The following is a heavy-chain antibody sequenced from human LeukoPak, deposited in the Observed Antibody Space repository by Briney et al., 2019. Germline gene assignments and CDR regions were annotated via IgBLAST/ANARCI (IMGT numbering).Heavy chain of an antibody. D-gene: IGHD1-26*01. J-gene: IGHJ4*02. V-gene: IGHV4-4*07. CDR2: IYTSGST. Sequence: SETLSLTCTVSGGSISSYYWSWIRQPAGKGLEWIGRIYTSGSTNYNPSLKSRVTMSVDTSKNQFSLKLSSVTAADSAVYYCAREADRGSYYPHFDYWGQGTLVTVSS. CDR1: GGSISSYY. CDR3: AREADRGSYYPHFDY.